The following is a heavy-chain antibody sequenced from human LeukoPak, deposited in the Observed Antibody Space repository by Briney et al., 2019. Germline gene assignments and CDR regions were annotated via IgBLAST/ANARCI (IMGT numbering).Heavy chain of an antibody. D-gene: IGHD3-22*01. CDR1: GYTFTSYD. Sequence: ASVKVSCKASGYTFTSYDINWVRQATGQGREWMGWMNPNSGNTGYAQKFQGRVTMTRNTSISTAYMELSSLRSEDTAVYYCARDTYYYDSSGYWERAFDIWGQGTMVTVSS. J-gene: IGHJ3*02. V-gene: IGHV1-8*01. CDR2: MNPNSGNT. CDR3: ARDTYYYDSSGYWERAFDI.